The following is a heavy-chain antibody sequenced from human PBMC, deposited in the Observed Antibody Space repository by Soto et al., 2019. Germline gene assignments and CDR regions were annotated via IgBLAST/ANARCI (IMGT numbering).Heavy chain of an antibody. V-gene: IGHV1-69*12. CDR3: ARDQDVSNYHGMDV. CDR2: IIPIFGTA. CDR1: GGTFSSYA. J-gene: IGHJ6*02. D-gene: IGHD4-4*01. Sequence: QVQLVQSGAEVKKPGSSVKVSCKASGGTFSSYAISWVRQAPRQGLEWMGGIIPIFGTANYAQKFQGRVTITADESTSTAYMELSSLRSEDTAVYYCARDQDVSNYHGMDVWGQGTTVTVSS.